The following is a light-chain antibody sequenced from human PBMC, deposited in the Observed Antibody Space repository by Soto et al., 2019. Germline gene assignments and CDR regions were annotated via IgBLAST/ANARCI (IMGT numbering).Light chain of an antibody. CDR1: QSISGN. J-gene: IGKJ5*01. CDR3: QQYNIWSSIT. V-gene: IGKV3-15*01. Sequence: EIVMTQSPATLSVSPGERATLSCRASQSISGNVGWYQQKPGQAPRLLIYGASTRATGVPPRFSGSGSWTDFTLTISSLQTEDFAVYYCQQYNIWSSITFGQGTRLEI. CDR2: GAS.